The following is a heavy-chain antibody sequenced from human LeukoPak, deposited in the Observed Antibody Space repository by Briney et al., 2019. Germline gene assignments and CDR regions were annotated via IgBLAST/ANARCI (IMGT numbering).Heavy chain of an antibody. CDR2: INPSGGST. J-gene: IGHJ3*02. CDR3: ASLHFQSRGSSSDAFDI. CDR1: GYTFTSYG. Sequence: ASVKVSCKASGYTFTSYGISWVRQAPGQGLEWMGIINPSGGSTSYAQKFQGRVTMTRDTSTSTVYMELSSLRSEDTAVYYCASLHFQSRGSSSDAFDIWGQGTMVTVSS. V-gene: IGHV1-46*01. D-gene: IGHD1-26*01.